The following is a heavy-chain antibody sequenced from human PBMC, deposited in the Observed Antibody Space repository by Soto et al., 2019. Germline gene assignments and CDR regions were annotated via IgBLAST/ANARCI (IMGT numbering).Heavy chain of an antibody. Sequence: GGSLRLSCAASGFTFSSYSMNWVRQAPGKGLEWVSSISSSRSNIYYADSVKGRFTISRDNSNNSLYLQMNSLRAEDTVVYYCARDLTIETTYDSSFGYWGQGTLVTVSS. CDR2: ISSSRSNI. CDR1: GFTFSSYS. J-gene: IGHJ4*02. V-gene: IGHV3-21*01. CDR3: ARDLTIETTYDSSFGY. D-gene: IGHD3-22*01.